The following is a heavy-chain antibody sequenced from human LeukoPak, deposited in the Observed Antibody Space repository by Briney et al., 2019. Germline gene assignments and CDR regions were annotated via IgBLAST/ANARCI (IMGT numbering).Heavy chain of an antibody. D-gene: IGHD1-26*01. CDR3: AREKGVRWELPPYYYYGMDV. Sequence: SETLSLTCTVSGGSVSSGSYYWSWIRQPPGKGLEWIGEINHSGSTNYNPSLKSRVTISVDTSKNQFSLKLSSVTAADTAVYYCAREKGVRWELPPYYYYGMDVWGQGTTVTISS. V-gene: IGHV4-61*01. CDR1: GGSVSSGSYY. J-gene: IGHJ6*02. CDR2: INHSGST.